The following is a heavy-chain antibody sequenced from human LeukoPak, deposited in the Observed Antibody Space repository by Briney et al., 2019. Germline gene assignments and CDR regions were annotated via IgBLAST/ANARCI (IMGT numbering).Heavy chain of an antibody. J-gene: IGHJ5*02. CDR2: IYYSGST. CDR3: ARDFGWFGESNRGEFDP. V-gene: IGHV4-59*01. CDR1: GGSISSYY. D-gene: IGHD3-10*01. Sequence: SETLSLTCTVSGGSISSYYWSWIRQPPGKGLEWIGYIYYSGSTNYNPSLKSRVTISVDTSKNQFSLKLSSATAADTAVYYCARDFGWFGESNRGEFDPWGQGTLVTVSS.